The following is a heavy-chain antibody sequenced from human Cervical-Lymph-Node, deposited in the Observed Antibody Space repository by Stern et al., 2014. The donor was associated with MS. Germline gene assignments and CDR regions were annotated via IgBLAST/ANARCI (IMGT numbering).Heavy chain of an antibody. V-gene: IGHV2-5*02. CDR3: AHSRVKYCRGGTCYSSLFDY. CDR1: GFSVATAGVG. D-gene: IGHD2-15*01. Sequence: QVTLRESGPTLVKPTQTVTLTCTLSGFSVATAGVGVGWIRQPPGKALEWLALLYWDDDKLYSPSLKNRLTIIKDTSKNQEVLTMTNVDPVDTATYYCAHSRVKYCRGGTCYSSLFDYWGQGTLVTVSS. J-gene: IGHJ4*02. CDR2: LYWDDDK.